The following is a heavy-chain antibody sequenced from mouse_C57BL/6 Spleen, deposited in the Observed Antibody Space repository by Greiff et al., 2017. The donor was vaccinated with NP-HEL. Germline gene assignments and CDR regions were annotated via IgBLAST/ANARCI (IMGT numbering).Heavy chain of an antibody. CDR1: GFTFSSYA. CDR2: ISDGGSYT. CDR3: ARVAGDYEYYFDY. V-gene: IGHV5-4*03. J-gene: IGHJ2*01. Sequence: EVMLVESGGGLVKPGGSLKLSCAASGFTFSSYAMSWVRQTPEKRLEWVATISDGGSYTYYPDNVKGRFTISRDNAKNNLYLQMSHLKSEDTAMYYCARVAGDYEYYFDYWGQGTTLTVSS. D-gene: IGHD2-4*01.